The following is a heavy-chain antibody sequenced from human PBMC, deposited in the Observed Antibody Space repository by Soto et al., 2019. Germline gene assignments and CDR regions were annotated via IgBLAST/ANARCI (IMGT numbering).Heavy chain of an antibody. CDR3: AKDASGTTRKFDY. CDR1: GFTFSSYA. CDR2: ISGSGGNT. D-gene: IGHD1-7*01. V-gene: IGHV3-23*01. J-gene: IGHJ4*02. Sequence: EVQLLESGGDLVQPGGSLSLSCAASGFTFSSYAMSWVRQAPGKGLEWVSAISGSGGNTYYADSVKGRFTVSRDNSKNTLYLQMNSLRAEDTAVYYCAKDASGTTRKFDYWGQGTLVTVSS.